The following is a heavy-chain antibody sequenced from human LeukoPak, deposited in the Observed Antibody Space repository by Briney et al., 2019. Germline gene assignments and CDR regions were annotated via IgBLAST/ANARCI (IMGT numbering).Heavy chain of an antibody. Sequence: SETLSLTCAVYGGSFSGYYWSWIRQPPGKGLEWIGEINHSGSTNYNPSLKSRVTISVDTSKNQFSLKLSSVTAADTAVYYCARGTIRFLEWLSNWFDPWGQGTLVTVSS. D-gene: IGHD3-3*01. CDR2: INHSGST. V-gene: IGHV4-34*01. J-gene: IGHJ5*02. CDR3: ARGTIRFLEWLSNWFDP. CDR1: GGSFSGYY.